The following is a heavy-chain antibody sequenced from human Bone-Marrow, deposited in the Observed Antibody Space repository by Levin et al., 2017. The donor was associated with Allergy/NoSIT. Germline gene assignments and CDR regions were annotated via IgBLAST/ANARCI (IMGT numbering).Heavy chain of an antibody. CDR3: ARFNRFNSFDM. J-gene: IGHJ3*02. V-gene: IGHV3-74*01. Sequence: GESLKISCAASRFSFSNIWLSWVRQAPGKGLVWVSHINGDGSGTSYADSVRGRFTISRDNSKNTLFLQMDSLRAEDTAVYYCARFNRFNSFDMWGQGTMVSVSS. D-gene: IGHD2-21*01. CDR1: RFSFSNIW. CDR2: INGDGSGT.